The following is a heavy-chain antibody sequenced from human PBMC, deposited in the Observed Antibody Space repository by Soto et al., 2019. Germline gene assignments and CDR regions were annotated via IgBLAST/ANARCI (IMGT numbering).Heavy chain of an antibody. J-gene: IGHJ3*02. CDR3: AKLVHRDAFDI. CDR2: ISYDGSNK. Sequence: GGSLRLSCAASGFTFSSYGMHWVRQAPGKGLEWVAVISYDGSNKYYADSVKGRFTISRDNSRNTLYLKMPRLRPEPTAVSYCAKLVHRDAFDIWGQGTMVTVSS. V-gene: IGHV3-30*18. CDR1: GFTFSSYG.